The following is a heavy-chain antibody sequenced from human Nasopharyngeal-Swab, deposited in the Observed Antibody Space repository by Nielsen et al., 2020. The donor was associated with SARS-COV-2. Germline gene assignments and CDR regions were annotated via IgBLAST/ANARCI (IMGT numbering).Heavy chain of an antibody. V-gene: IGHV3-30*18. CDR1: GFSFSSFG. J-gene: IGHJ4*02. D-gene: IGHD3-10*01. CDR3: VKDSLWFAEVGENFDS. CDR2: ISYDGRNK. Sequence: GESLKISCAASGFSFSSFGIHWVRQAPGKGLAWVALISYDGRNKFYADSVKGRFAISRDNSKDTMYLQASSLRPEDTALYYCVKDSLWFAEVGENFDSWGQGTFVTVSS.